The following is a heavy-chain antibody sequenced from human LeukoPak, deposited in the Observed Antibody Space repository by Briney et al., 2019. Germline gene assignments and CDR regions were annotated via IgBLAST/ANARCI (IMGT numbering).Heavy chain of an antibody. D-gene: IGHD6-19*01. CDR1: GGSISSSSYY. CDR3: ARDAARYEWLVRNGDAFDI. CDR2: IYYSGST. V-gene: IGHV4-39*07. J-gene: IGHJ3*02. Sequence: SETLSLTCTVSGGSISSSSYYWGWIRQPPGKGLEWIGSIYYSGSTYYNPSLKSRVTISVDTSKNQFSLKLSSVTAADTAVYYCARDAARYEWLVRNGDAFDIWGQGTMVTVSS.